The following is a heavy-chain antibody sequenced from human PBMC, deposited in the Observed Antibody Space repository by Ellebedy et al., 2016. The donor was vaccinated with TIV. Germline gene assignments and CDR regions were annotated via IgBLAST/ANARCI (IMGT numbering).Heavy chain of an antibody. J-gene: IGHJ4*02. CDR1: GFTLSGYW. D-gene: IGHD3-9*01. CDR2: INTDGSST. Sequence: PGGSLRLSCAASGFTLSGYWMHWVRQVPGKGLMWVSRINTDGSSTSYADSVEGRFTITRDNAKKTLYVEMSSLTPEDTAVYYCTRESFRYFDWDLWGQGTLVTVSS. V-gene: IGHV3-74*01. CDR3: TRESFRYFDWDL.